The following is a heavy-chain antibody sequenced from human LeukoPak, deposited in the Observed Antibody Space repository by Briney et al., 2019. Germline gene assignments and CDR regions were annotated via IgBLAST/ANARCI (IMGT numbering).Heavy chain of an antibody. CDR3: ARHGYYYGSGSYSFDY. CDR1: GGSISSSSYY. J-gene: IGHJ4*02. V-gene: IGHV4-39*01. CDR2: IYYSGST. D-gene: IGHD3-10*01. Sequence: PSETLSPTCTXSGGSISSSSYYWGWIRQSPGKGLEWIGSIYYSGSTYYNPSLKSRVTVSGDTSKNQFSLKLSSVTAADTAVYYCARHGYYYGSGSYSFDYWGQGTLVTVSS.